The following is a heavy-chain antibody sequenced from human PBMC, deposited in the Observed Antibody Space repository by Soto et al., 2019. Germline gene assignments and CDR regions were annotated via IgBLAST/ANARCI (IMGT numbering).Heavy chain of an antibody. CDR2: ISWDGASI. CDR1: GFTFDDYA. D-gene: IGHD3-10*01. CDR3: ANLPLYGSGFDC. V-gene: IGHV3-9*01. Sequence: EVQLVESGGGLVQPGRSLRLSCAASGFTFDDYAIHWVRQAPGRGLEWVAGISWDGASIGYADSVKGRFTISRDNAKNSLHLQMNSLRCGDTALYYCANLPLYGSGFDCWGQGTLVTVSS. J-gene: IGHJ4*02.